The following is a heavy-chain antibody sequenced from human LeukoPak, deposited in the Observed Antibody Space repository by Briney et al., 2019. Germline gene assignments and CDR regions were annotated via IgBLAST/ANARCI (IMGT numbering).Heavy chain of an antibody. CDR2: ISGSGGRT. J-gene: IGHJ3*02. D-gene: IGHD3-22*01. V-gene: IGHV3-23*01. CDR1: EFTFSSYA. CDR3: AKLSYVADSSGYYLLAFDI. Sequence: GGSLRLSCAASEFTFSSYAMSWVRQAPGKGLEWVSAISGSGGRTYYAESVKGRFTISRDNNDSTVYLQMNSLRAEDTAVYYCAKLSYVADSSGYYLLAFDIGGQGTMVTVSS.